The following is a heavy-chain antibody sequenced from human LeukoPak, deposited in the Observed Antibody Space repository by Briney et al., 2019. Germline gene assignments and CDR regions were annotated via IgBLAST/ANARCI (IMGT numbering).Heavy chain of an antibody. CDR3: ARAQTADHPFDF. J-gene: IGHJ4*01. CDR1: GYTFSDYF. CDR2: INPYTGET. V-gene: IGHV1-2*06. D-gene: IGHD7-27*01. Sequence: ASVKVSCRTSGYTFSDYFLHWVRQAPGQGLEWMGQINPYTGETIFAQKSQTRVTLTRDTSISTAYMELTRLKSDDAAVFYCARAQTADHPFDFWGQGTLVTVSS.